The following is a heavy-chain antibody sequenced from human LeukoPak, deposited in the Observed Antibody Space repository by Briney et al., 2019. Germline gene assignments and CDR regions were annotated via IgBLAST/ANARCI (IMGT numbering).Heavy chain of an antibody. CDR2: IYYRGST. CDR1: GGTISGSSYY. J-gene: IGHJ4*02. D-gene: IGHD2-8*01. Sequence: AETLSLTCTVSGGTISGSSYYWGWIPQPPGKGLEWIGSIYYRGSTYYNPSLKSRITISVDTSKNHFSLKLSSVTAADTAVYYCTRREGYCSNGICYIFYDYWGEGTLVTVS. CDR3: TRREGYCSNGICYIFYDY. V-gene: IGHV4-39*02.